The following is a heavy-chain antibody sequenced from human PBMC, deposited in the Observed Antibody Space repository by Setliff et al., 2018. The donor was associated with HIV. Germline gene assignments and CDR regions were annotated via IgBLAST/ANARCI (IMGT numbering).Heavy chain of an antibody. CDR3: ARGPPFAY. CDR2: IAYSGTTMYT. V-gene: IGHV4-39*07. Sequence: SETLSLTCTVSGGSVIGSSCQSTWSRPTPGKGLEWIADIAYSGTTMYTNYNPSLESRVIISEDTSRDQFFLKLTSVTADDTGIYYCARGPPFAYWGQGLLVTVSS. J-gene: IGHJ4*02. CDR1: GGSVIGSSCQ.